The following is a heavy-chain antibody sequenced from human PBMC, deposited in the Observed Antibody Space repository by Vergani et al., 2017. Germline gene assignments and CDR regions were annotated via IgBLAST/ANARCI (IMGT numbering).Heavy chain of an antibody. CDR3: ARRLDSSSSWGDAFDI. CDR1: GYTFTSYY. D-gene: IGHD6-6*01. Sequence: QVQLVQSGAEVKKPGASVKVSCKASGYTFTSYYMHWVRQAPGQGLEWMGIINPSGGSTSYAQKFQGIVTMTRDTSTSTVYMELSSLRSEDTAVYYCARRLDSSSSWGDAFDIWGQGTLVTVSS. CDR2: INPSGGST. V-gene: IGHV1-46*03. J-gene: IGHJ3*02.